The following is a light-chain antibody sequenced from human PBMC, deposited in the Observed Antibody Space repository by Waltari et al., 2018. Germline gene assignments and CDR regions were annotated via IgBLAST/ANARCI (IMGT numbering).Light chain of an antibody. J-gene: IGKJ4*01. CDR3: QQRSDWPFLT. CDR2: DAS. V-gene: IGKV3-11*01. CDR1: QSIGNY. Sequence: EIVLTQSPVTLAMSPGERATLSCRASQSIGNYLAWYQHKPGQAPRLLIYDASKRATGIPDRFSGSGSGTDFTLTINSLEPEDFTVYYCQQRSDWPFLTFGGGTKVEIK.